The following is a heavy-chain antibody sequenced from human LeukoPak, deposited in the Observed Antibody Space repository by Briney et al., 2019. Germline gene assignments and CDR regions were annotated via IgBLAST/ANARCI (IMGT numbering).Heavy chain of an antibody. J-gene: IGHJ6*04. V-gene: IGHV4-30-4*01. CDR1: GGSISSGDYY. D-gene: IGHD5-12*01. CDR2: IYYSGST. Sequence: ASETLSLTCTVSGGSISSGDYYWSWIRQPPGKGLEWIGYIYYSGSTYYNPSLKSRVTISVDTSKNQFSLKLSSVTAADTAVYYCARVGYSGYDSHYYYGMDVWGKGTTVTVSS. CDR3: ARVGYSGYDSHYYYGMDV.